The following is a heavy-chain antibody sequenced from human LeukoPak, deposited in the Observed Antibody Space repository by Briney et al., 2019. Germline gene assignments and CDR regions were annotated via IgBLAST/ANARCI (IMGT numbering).Heavy chain of an antibody. CDR2: ISGSGGST. V-gene: IGHV3-23*01. CDR3: ARGYPYSSSSGYYFDY. D-gene: IGHD6-6*01. Sequence: GGSLRLSCAASGFTFSSYAMSWVRQAPGKGLEWVSAISGSGGSTYYADSVKGRFTISRDNSKNTLYLQMNSLRAEDTAVYYCARGYPYSSSSGYYFDYWGQGTLVTVSS. CDR1: GFTFSSYA. J-gene: IGHJ4*02.